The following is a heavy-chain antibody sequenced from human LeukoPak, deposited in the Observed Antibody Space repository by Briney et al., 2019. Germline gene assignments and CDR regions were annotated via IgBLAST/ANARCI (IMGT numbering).Heavy chain of an antibody. Sequence: SETLSLTCAVSGASISSYYWSWIRQPPGKGLEWIGNIYYSGSPNYNPSLKSRVTISVDTSKNQFSLKLSSVTAADTAVYYCARHAAMVRGNFFYYFDYWGQGTLVTVSS. D-gene: IGHD3-10*01. J-gene: IGHJ4*02. CDR1: GASISSYY. V-gene: IGHV4-59*08. CDR2: IYYSGSP. CDR3: ARHAAMVRGNFFYYFDY.